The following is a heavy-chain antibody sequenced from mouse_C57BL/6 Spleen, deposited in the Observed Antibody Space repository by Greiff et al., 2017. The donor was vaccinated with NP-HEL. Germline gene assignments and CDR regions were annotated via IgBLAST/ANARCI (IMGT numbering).Heavy chain of an antibody. CDR1: GFNIKDYY. CDR2: IDPEDGET. D-gene: IGHD1-1*01. CDR3: AIESLYYGSPWFAY. V-gene: IGHV14-2*01. J-gene: IGHJ3*01. Sequence: VQLQQSGAELVKPGASVKLSCTASGFNIKDYYMHWVKQRTEQGLEWIGRIDPEDGETKYVPKFQGKATITADTSSNTAYLQLSSLTSEDTAVYYCAIESLYYGSPWFAYWGQGTLVTVSA.